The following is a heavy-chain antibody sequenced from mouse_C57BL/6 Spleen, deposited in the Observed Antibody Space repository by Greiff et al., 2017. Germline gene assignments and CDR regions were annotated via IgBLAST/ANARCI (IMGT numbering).Heavy chain of an antibody. J-gene: IGHJ2*01. Sequence: QVQLQQPGADLVKPGASVKMSCTASGYTFTSYCITWVKQRPGKGLEWIGDIYPGCGSPNYNETFKSKATLTVDTSTSTVYMQLSSLTSEDSAVYDCARGLRWYFDYWGQGTTLTVSS. CDR1: GYTFTSYC. D-gene: IGHD1-1*01. CDR3: ARGLRWYFDY. CDR2: IYPGCGSP. V-gene: IGHV1-55*01.